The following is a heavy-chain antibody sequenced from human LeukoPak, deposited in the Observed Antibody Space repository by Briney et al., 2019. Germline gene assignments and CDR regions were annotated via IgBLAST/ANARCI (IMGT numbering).Heavy chain of an antibody. CDR3: ARVPYDSSGYLPFYSFYYYYYGMDV. D-gene: IGHD3-22*01. V-gene: IGHV1-8*01. Sequence: ASVKVSCKASGYTFTSYDINWVRQATGQGLEWMGWMNPSSGNTGYAQKFQGRVTMTRNTSISTAYMELSSLRSEDTAVYYCARVPYDSSGYLPFYSFYYYYYGMDVWGQGTTVTVSS. CDR2: MNPSSGNT. CDR1: GYTFTSYD. J-gene: IGHJ6*02.